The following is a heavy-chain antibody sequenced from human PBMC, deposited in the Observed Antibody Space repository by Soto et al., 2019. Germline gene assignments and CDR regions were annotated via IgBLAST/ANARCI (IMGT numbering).Heavy chain of an antibody. CDR3: ARAGGLGAVAADY. V-gene: IGHV4-30-2*01. CDR2: IYHSGST. J-gene: IGHJ4*02. D-gene: IGHD6-19*01. CDR1: GGSISSGGYS. Sequence: QLQLQESGSGLVKPSQTLSLTCAVSGGSISSGGYSWSWIRQPPGKGLEWIGYIYHSGSTYYNPSLKRRVIISVDRSKNQFSRKLSSVTAADTAVYYCARAGGLGAVAADYWGQGTLVTVSS.